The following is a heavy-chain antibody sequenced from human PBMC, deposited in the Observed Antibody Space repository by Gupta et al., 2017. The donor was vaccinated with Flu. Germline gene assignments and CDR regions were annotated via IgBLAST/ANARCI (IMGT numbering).Heavy chain of an antibody. V-gene: IGHV1-69*06. J-gene: IGHJ5*02. CDR2: IIPIFGTA. CDR3: ARPRYSGSLSWFDP. D-gene: IGHD1-26*01. Sequence: QAPGQGLEWMGGIIPIFGTANYAQKFQGRVTITADKSTSTAYMELSSLRSEDTAVYYCARPRYSGSLSWFDPWGQGTLVTVSS.